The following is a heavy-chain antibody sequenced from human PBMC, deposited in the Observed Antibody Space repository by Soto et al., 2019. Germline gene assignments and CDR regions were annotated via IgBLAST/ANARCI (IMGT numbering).Heavy chain of an antibody. J-gene: IGHJ6*02. CDR3: ARDNQQPEEYYYGLDV. D-gene: IGHD6-13*01. CDR2: IYISGST. Sequence: SETLSLTCTVSGGSLSSYYWNWIRQPAGKGLEWIGRIYISGSTNYNPSLKSRVTTSVDTSKNQFSLKLSSVTAADTAVYYCARDNQQPEEYYYGLDVWGQGTTVTVSS. V-gene: IGHV4-4*07. CDR1: GGSLSSYY.